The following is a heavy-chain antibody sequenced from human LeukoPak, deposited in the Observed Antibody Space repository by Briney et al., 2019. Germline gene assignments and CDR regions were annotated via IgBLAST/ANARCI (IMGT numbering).Heavy chain of an antibody. CDR1: GFTFRTSW. Sequence: GGSLILSCGASGFTFRTSWMNWVRQAPGKGLEWVASINPDGSEKYSVDSVKGRFTISRDNAKNSLYLQMNSLRAEDTAVYYCARDRGYSSFDYWGQGTLVTVSS. J-gene: IGHJ4*02. CDR2: INPDGSEK. D-gene: IGHD6-19*01. CDR3: ARDRGYSSFDY. V-gene: IGHV3-7*01.